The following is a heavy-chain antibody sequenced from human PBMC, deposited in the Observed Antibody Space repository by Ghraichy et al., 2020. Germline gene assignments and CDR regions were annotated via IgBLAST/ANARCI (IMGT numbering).Heavy chain of an antibody. CDR2: ISGSGGST. CDR1: GFTFSSYA. V-gene: IGHV3-23*01. CDR3: AKMYYYDSSDTDAFDI. D-gene: IGHD3-22*01. Sequence: GGSLRLSCAASGFTFSSYAMSWVRQAPGKGLEWVSAISGSGGSTYYADSVKGRFTISRDNSKNTLYLQMNSLRAEDTAVYYCAKMYYYDSSDTDAFDIWGQWTMVTVSS. J-gene: IGHJ3*02.